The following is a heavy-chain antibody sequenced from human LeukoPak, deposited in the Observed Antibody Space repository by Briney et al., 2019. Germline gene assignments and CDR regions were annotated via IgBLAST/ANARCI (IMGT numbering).Heavy chain of an antibody. D-gene: IGHD3-10*01. Sequence: GGSLRLSCSVSAFTFNTFDNFAMNWVRQAPGKGLEWVAAISESGASTYYAASVKGRFTISRDNSENTLYLQMHGLRAGDTAVYYCAKDRGDYYGSGSYDYWGQGTLVTVSS. J-gene: IGHJ4*02. CDR3: AKDRGDYYGSGSYDY. CDR1: AFTFNTFDNFA. V-gene: IGHV3-23*01. CDR2: ISESGAST.